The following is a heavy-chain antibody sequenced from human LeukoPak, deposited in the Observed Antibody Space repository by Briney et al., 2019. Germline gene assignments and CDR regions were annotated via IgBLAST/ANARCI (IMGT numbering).Heavy chain of an antibody. V-gene: IGHV3-7*01. D-gene: IGHD3-10*01. CDR1: GFTFSNYW. CDR2: IKQDGSEK. Sequence: GGSLRLSCAASGFTFSNYWMSWVRQAPGKGLEWVANIKQDGSEKNYVDSVKGRFTISRDNATNSLYLQMNSLRAEDTAVYYCVRDGPRGGFDYWGQGTLVTVSS. CDR3: VRDGPRGGFDY. J-gene: IGHJ4*02.